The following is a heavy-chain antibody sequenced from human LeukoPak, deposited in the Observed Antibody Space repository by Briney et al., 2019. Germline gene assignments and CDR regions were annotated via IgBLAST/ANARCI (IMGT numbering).Heavy chain of an antibody. CDR3: ANSLGYCSGGSCYSEYNYLDP. Sequence: PSETLSLTCAVYGGSLSGYYWSWIRQPPGKGLEWIGEINHSGSTNYNPSLKSRVTISIDTSKNQFSLKVSSVTAADTAVYYCANSLGYCSGGSCYSEYNYLDPWGRGTLVTVSS. V-gene: IGHV4-34*01. CDR2: INHSGST. CDR1: GGSLSGYY. J-gene: IGHJ5*02. D-gene: IGHD2-15*01.